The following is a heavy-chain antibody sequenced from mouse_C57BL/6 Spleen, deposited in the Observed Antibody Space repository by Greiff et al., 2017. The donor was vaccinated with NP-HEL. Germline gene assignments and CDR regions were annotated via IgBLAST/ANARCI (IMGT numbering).Heavy chain of an antibody. V-gene: IGHV1-59*01. CDR3: ARDELLRLGGFAY. Sequence: QVQLQQPGAELVRPGTSVKLSCKASGYTFTSYWMHWVKQRPGQGLEWIGVIDPSDSYTNYNQKFKGKATLTVDTSSSTAYMQLSSLTSEDSAVYFCARDELLRLGGFAYWGQGTLVTVSA. CDR1: GYTFTSYW. CDR2: IDPSDSYT. D-gene: IGHD1-2*01. J-gene: IGHJ3*01.